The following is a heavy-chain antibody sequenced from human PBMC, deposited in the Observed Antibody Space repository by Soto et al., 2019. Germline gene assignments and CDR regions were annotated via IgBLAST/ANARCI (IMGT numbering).Heavy chain of an antibody. V-gene: IGHV3-23*01. CDR3: ARGPSRYGLGV. Sequence: GGSLRLSCAVSGFTFNNYVMSWVSPAPGKGLEWVSGIAASGSTTYYADSVKGRFTISRDNSKKTLSLEVNSLRAEDTAVYYCARGPSRYGLGVWGRGTTVTVSS. J-gene: IGHJ6*02. CDR2: IAASGSTT. CDR1: GFTFNNYV.